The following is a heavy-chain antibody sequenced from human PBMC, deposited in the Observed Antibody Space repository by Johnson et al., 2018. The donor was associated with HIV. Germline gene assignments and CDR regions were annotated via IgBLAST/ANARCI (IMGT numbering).Heavy chain of an antibody. CDR2: IGRSGSTF. Sequence: QVQLVESGGGLVKPGGSLRLSCAASGFTFSDYYMSWIRQAPGKGLEWVSYIGRSGSTFYYADSVKGRFTISRDNAKNSLYLQMNSLRAEDTAVYYCAKWRIIFAFDIWGQGTMVTVSS. CDR3: AKWRIIFAFDI. J-gene: IGHJ3*02. CDR1: GFTFSDYY. V-gene: IGHV3-11*04. D-gene: IGHD2-8*01.